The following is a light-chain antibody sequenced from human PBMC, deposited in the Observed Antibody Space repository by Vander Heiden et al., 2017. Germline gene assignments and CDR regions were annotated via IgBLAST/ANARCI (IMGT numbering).Light chain of an antibody. J-gene: IGLJ1*01. Sequence: QSVLTQPPSASGTPGQRVTISCSGSSSNIGSNYVYWYQQLPGTAPKLLIYRNNQRPSGVPDRFSGSKSGTSASLAISGLRSEDEAEYYCAAWDDSLSGPSYVFGTGTKVTVL. CDR1: SSNIGSNY. CDR2: RNN. V-gene: IGLV1-47*01. CDR3: AAWDDSLSGPSYV.